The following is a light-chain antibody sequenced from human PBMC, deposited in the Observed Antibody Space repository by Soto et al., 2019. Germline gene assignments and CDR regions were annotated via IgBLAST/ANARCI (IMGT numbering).Light chain of an antibody. Sequence: QSVLTQPPSASGSPGQSVTISCTGSSSDLGGYSYVSWYQQHPGKAPKLMIYEVSKRPSGVPDRFSGSKSGSTASLTVSELQAEDEADYYCSSYAGSNNVVFGGGTKLTVL. J-gene: IGLJ2*01. CDR3: SSYAGSNNVV. CDR1: SSDLGGYSY. V-gene: IGLV2-8*01. CDR2: EVS.